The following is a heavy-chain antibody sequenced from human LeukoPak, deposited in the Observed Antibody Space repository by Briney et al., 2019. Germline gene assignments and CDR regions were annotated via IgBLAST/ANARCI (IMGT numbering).Heavy chain of an antibody. D-gene: IGHD3-10*01. CDR3: TRDSDHVRDY. Sequence: GGSLRLSCAASGFTFSGYWMSWVRQAPGKGPEWVANIKQDGSEKSYVDSMKGRFTISRDNAKNSLYLQMNRLRAEDTAVYYCTRDSDHVRDYWGQGTLVTVSS. CDR1: GFTFSGYW. CDR2: IKQDGSEK. V-gene: IGHV3-7*01. J-gene: IGHJ4*02.